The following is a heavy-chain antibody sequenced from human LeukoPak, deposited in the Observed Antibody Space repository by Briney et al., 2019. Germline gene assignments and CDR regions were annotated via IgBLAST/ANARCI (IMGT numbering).Heavy chain of an antibody. CDR1: GFTFSSYA. CDR3: AKDSPKDFWSGPDYYYGMDV. D-gene: IGHD3-3*01. Sequence: PGGSLRLSCAASGFTFSSYAMSWVRQAPGKGLEWVSAISGSGGSTYYADSVKGRFTISRDNSKNTLYLQMNSLRAEDTAVYYCAKDSPKDFWSGPDYYYGMDVWGQGTTVTVSS. CDR2: ISGSGGST. J-gene: IGHJ6*02. V-gene: IGHV3-23*01.